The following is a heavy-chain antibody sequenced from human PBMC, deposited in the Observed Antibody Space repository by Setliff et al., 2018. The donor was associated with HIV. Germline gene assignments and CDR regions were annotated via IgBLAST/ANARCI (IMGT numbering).Heavy chain of an antibody. CDR3: AKHDFGEGSGFVP. J-gene: IGHJ5*02. D-gene: IGHD6-25*01. Sequence: SETLSLTCTVSGQFISDGYYWGWIRQPPGKGLERIGSVYHSGKTYYNPSLKSLVTMSADTSKNQLSLMLRSMTAADTAVHYSAKHDFGEGSGFVPWGQGSLVTVSS. V-gene: IGHV4-38-2*02. CDR1: GQFISDGYY. CDR2: VYHSGKT.